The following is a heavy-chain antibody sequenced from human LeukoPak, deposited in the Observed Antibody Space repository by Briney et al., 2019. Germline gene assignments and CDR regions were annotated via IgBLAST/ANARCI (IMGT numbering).Heavy chain of an antibody. J-gene: IGHJ4*02. CDR1: GYTFTGYY. CDR2: ISPSSGGT. V-gene: IGHV1-2*02. D-gene: IGHD3-16*01. CDR3: ARVVGDVWGNYFDY. Sequence: ASVKVSCKASGYTFTGYYMHWVRQAPGQGLEWMGWISPSSGGTNYAQKFQGRVTMTRDTSISTAYMELRRLRSDDTAVYYCARVVGDVWGNYFDYWGQGTLVTVSS.